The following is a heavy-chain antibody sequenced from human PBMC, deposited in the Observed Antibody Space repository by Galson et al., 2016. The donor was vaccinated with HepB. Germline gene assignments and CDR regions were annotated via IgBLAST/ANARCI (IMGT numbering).Heavy chain of an antibody. CDR1: GYSFTSHS. CDR3: ARDRDNYGSGSDY. Sequence: SVKVSCKASGYSFTSHSISWVRQAPGQGLEWMGYITTYSGDTYYAPNLQGRVTMTTDTSTRTAYMALRSLRSDDTAVYYCARDRDNYGSGSDYWGQGTLVTVSS. D-gene: IGHD3-10*01. CDR2: ITTYSGDT. J-gene: IGHJ4*02. V-gene: IGHV1-18*01.